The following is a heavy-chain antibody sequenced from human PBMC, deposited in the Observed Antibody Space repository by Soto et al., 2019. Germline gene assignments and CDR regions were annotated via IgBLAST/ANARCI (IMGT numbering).Heavy chain of an antibody. CDR3: ARAVYTYGTYLLDY. J-gene: IGHJ4*02. V-gene: IGHV3-33*08. D-gene: IGHD5-18*01. CDR2: IWTYGSNK. Sequence: GGSLRLSCAASGFTFSDYAVHWVRQAPGKGLEWVAHIWTYGSNKNYADSVKGRFTVSRDNSKNTLYLEMNTLRAEDTAVYYCARAVYTYGTYLLDYWSQGTRVTVSS. CDR1: GFTFSDYA.